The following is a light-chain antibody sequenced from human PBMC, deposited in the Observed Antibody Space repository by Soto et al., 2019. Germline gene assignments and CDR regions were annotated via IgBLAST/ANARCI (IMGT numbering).Light chain of an antibody. CDR3: QHRSLWPPYT. CDR1: QSISTY. V-gene: IGKV3-11*01. J-gene: IGKJ2*01. CDR2: DTF. Sequence: EIVLTQSPATLSLSPGERATLSCRASQSISTYLGWYQQKPGQAPRLLIYDTFDRPTGIPPRFSGSGSGTDFTLTISSLEPEDFAVYYCQHRSLWPPYTFGHGTRLEIK.